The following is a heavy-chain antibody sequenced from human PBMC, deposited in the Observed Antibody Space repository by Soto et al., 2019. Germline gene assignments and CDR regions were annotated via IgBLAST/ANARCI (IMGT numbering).Heavy chain of an antibody. CDR3: ARGQVSFDN. J-gene: IGHJ4*02. CDR2: INQDGSER. CDR1: GFTFSAYW. V-gene: IGHV3-7*01. Sequence: GSLRLSCAASGFTFSAYWMSWVRQAPGKGLEWVANINQDGSERYYVDSVEGRFTISRDNAKTSLYLQMDSLRAEDKAVYYCARGQVSFDNWGQGTLVTVSS.